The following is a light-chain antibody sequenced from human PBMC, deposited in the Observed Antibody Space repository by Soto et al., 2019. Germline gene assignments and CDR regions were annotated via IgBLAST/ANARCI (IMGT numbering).Light chain of an antibody. CDR1: QTVRSSS. CDR3: QQYCSSPYT. V-gene: IGKV3-20*01. CDR2: GAS. J-gene: IGKJ2*01. Sequence: EIVLTQSPGTLSVSPGERATLSCRASQTVRSSSLSWYQQKPGQAPRLLIYGASGRATGIPYRFSGSGSGTDFTLTISRLEPEDFAVYYCQQYCSSPYTFGQGTKLEI.